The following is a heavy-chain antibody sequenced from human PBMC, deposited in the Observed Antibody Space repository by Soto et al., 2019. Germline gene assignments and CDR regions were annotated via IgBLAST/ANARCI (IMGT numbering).Heavy chain of an antibody. Sequence: GGSLSLSCAASGFTFSSYAMHWVRQAQGTGLEWVAVISYDGSNKYYADSVKARFTSTRDNTKNKLYLQMNSLRAEDTAVYYCARESNIVVVVAATDAFDIWGQGTMVTVSS. CDR1: GFTFSSYA. J-gene: IGHJ3*02. V-gene: IGHV3-30*04. D-gene: IGHD2-15*01. CDR3: ARESNIVVVVAATDAFDI. CDR2: ISYDGSNK.